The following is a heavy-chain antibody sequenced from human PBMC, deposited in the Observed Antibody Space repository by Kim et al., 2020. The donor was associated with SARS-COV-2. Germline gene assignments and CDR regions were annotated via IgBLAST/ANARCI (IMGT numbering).Heavy chain of an antibody. CDR3: VKGDKVLLWFGELSPRPYGMDV. V-gene: IGHV3-64D*09. CDR2: ISSNGGST. D-gene: IGHD3-10*01. J-gene: IGHJ6*02. CDR1: GFTFSSYA. Sequence: GGSLRLSCSASGFTFSSYAMHWVRQAPGKGLEYVSAISSNGGSTYYADSVKGRFTISRDNSKNTLYLQMSSLRAEDTAVYYCVKGDKVLLWFGELSPRPYGMDVWGQGTTVTVSS.